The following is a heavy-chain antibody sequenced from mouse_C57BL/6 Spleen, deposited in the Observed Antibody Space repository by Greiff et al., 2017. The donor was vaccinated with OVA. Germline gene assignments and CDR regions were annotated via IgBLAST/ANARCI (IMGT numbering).Heavy chain of an antibody. J-gene: IGHJ4*01. CDR2: IHPNSGST. CDR1: GYTFTSYW. D-gene: IGHD1-1*01. CDR3: SRRYYSSSPYYAMDY. Sequence: QVQLQQPGAELVKPGASVKLSCKASGYTFTSYWMHWVKQRPGQGLEWIGMIHPNSGSTNYNEKFKSKATLTVDKSSSTAYMQLSSLTSEDSAVYYCSRRYYSSSPYYAMDYWGQGTSVTVSS. V-gene: IGHV1-64*01.